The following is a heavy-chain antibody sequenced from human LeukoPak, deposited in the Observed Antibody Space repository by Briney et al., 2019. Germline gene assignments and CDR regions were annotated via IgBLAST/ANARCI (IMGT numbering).Heavy chain of an antibody. V-gene: IGHV3-13*01. D-gene: IGHD5-24*01. CDR1: GFTFSNYD. CDR3: ASSRDGYNLWYFDL. J-gene: IGHJ2*01. CDR2: IDTAGAT. Sequence: PGGSLRLSSAASGFTFSNYDMHWVRQATGKGLEWVSTIDTAGATYYPGSVKGRFTISRENAKNSLYLQMNSLRAGDTAVYYCASSRDGYNLWYFDLWGRGTLVTVSS.